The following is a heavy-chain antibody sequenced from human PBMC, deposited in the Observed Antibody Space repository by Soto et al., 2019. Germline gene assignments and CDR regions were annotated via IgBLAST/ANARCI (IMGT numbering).Heavy chain of an antibody. CDR1: GGSISSGGYS. CDR2: IYHSGST. D-gene: IGHD6-13*01. CDR3: ASIAAAGQGFDY. Sequence: QLQLQESGSGLVKPSQTLSLTCAVSGGSISSGGYSWSWIRQPPGKGLEWIGYIYHSGSTYYNPSLKSRVTITVDRSKNQFSLKLSSVTAADTAVYYCASIAAAGQGFDYWGQGTLVIVSS. J-gene: IGHJ4*02. V-gene: IGHV4-30-2*01.